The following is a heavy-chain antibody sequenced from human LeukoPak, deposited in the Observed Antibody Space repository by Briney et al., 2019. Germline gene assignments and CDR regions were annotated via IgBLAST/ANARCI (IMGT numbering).Heavy chain of an antibody. J-gene: IGHJ3*02. CDR1: GFTFSNYA. CDR3: ARGGITMIVVVITGAFDI. D-gene: IGHD3-22*01. V-gene: IGHV3-23*01. Sequence: PGGSLRLSCAASGFTFSNYAMSWVRQAPGKGLEWVSAISGSPPNTYYSDSVKGRFTISRDNAKNSLYLQMNSLRAEDTAVYYCARGGITMIVVVITGAFDIWGQGTMVTVSS. CDR2: ISGSPPNT.